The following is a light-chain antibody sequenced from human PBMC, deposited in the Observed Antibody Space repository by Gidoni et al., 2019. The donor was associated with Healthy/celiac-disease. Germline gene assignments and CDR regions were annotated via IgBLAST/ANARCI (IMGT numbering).Light chain of an antibody. J-gene: IGKJ2*01. CDR2: WAS. Sequence: DLVMTQSPDSLAVSLGERATINCKSSQSVLYSSNNKNYLAWYQQKPGQPPKLLIYWASTRESGVPDRFSGSESGTDFTLTISSLQAEDVAVYYCQQYYSTPPYTFGQGTKLEIK. V-gene: IGKV4-1*01. CDR1: QSVLYSSNNKNY. CDR3: QQYYSTPPYT.